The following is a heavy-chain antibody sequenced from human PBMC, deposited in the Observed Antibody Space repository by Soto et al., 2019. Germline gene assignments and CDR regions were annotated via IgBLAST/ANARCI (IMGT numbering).Heavy chain of an antibody. V-gene: IGHV1-69*08. CDR1: GDSFSSYT. CDR3: AREPSAVAGTQAFDI. D-gene: IGHD6-19*01. J-gene: IGHJ3*02. CDR2: IVPLLGTT. Sequence: QVQLVQSGAEVGKPGSSVKVSCKASGDSFSSYTLSWMRQAPGHGLEWMGRIVPLLGTTNYAQKFLGSVTFPAEKSTSTVYRELRSLRSEDTALYYCAREPSAVAGTQAFDIWGQGTMVIVSS.